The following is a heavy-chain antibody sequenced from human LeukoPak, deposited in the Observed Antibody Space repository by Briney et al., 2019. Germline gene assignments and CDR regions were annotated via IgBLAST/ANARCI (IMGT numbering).Heavy chain of an antibody. CDR1: GGSISSYY. V-gene: IGHV4-34*01. J-gene: IGHJ6*03. D-gene: IGHD2-2*01. Sequence: SETLSLTCTVSGGSISSYYWSWIRQPPGKGLEWIGEINHSGSTNYNPSLKSRVTISVDTSKNQFSLKLSSVTAADTAVYYCARGRYCSSTSCLMDVWGKGTTVTVSS. CDR2: INHSGST. CDR3: ARGRYCSSTSCLMDV.